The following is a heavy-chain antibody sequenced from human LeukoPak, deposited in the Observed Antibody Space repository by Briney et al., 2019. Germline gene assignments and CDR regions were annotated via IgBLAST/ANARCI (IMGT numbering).Heavy chain of an antibody. J-gene: IGHJ5*02. Sequence: RAAETLSLTCTVSGVSINTNNYHWGGIRQPPGKGLEWIGSIYHSGSTYSNPSLKSRLTMSADTSKNQFSLRLSSVTAADTAVYYCARHSFYYDSNGYYYFFDPWGQGTLVTVSS. D-gene: IGHD3-22*01. CDR2: IYHSGST. V-gene: IGHV4-39*01. CDR1: GVSINTNNYH. CDR3: ARHSFYYDSNGYYYFFDP.